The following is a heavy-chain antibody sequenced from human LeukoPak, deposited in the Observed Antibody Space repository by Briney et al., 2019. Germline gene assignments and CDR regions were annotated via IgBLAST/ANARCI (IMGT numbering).Heavy chain of an antibody. CDR3: ARLLSAGY. Sequence: GGSLRLSCTGSGFTFGDYGMSWLRQAPGKGLEWVGFIRNKASGGTTDYAASVKGRFTISRDDSKSIAYLQMNSLKTEDTAVYYCARLLSAGYWGQGTLVTVSP. J-gene: IGHJ4*02. V-gene: IGHV3-49*03. CDR1: GFTFGDYG. D-gene: IGHD6-25*01. CDR2: IRNKASGGTT.